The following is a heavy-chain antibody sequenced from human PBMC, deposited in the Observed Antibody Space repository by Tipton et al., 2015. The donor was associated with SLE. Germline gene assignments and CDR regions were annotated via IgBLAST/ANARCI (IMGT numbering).Heavy chain of an antibody. J-gene: IGHJ4*02. CDR2: IYYSGST. CDR1: GGSISSSSYY. D-gene: IGHD4-11*01. Sequence: TLSLTCTVSGGSISSSSYYWGWIRQPPGKGLEWIGSIYYSGSTYYNPSLKSRVTISVDTSKNQFSLKLSSVTAADTAVYYCARMTTRSSFDYWGQGTLVTVSS. V-gene: IGHV4-39*01. CDR3: ARMTTRSSFDY.